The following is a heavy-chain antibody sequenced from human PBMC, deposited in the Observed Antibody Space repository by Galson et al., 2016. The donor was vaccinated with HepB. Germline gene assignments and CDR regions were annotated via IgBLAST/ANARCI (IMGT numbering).Heavy chain of an antibody. V-gene: IGHV3-74*01. J-gene: IGHJ4*02. D-gene: IGHD4-11*01. CDR3: ARDRAYSQDS. Sequence: SLRLSCAVPDPTFENSWMHWVRRGPGKGLVWVSHINSDGSTTTYADSVKGRFTISRDNAKNTLHLQMHSLRAEDTAVYYCARDRAYSQDSWGQGTLVTVAS. CDR2: INSDGSTT. CDR1: DPTFENSW.